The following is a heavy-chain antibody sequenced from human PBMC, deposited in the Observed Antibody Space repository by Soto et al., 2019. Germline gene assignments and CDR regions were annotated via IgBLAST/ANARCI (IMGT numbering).Heavy chain of an antibody. D-gene: IGHD4-4*01. CDR3: AKDLIDYSNSYFDY. V-gene: IGHV3-23*01. CDR1: GFSFSNYA. J-gene: IGHJ4*02. Sequence: LRLSCATSGFSFSNYAMSWVRQAPGKGLEWVAGISSSGYTYYVDSLKGRFTISRDNSKNTLYLQMNSLRAEDTAVYYCAKDLIDYSNSYFDYWGQGTLVTVSS. CDR2: ISSSGYT.